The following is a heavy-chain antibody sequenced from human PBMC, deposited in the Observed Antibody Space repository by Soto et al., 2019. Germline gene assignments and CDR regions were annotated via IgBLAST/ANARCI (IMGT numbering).Heavy chain of an antibody. J-gene: IGHJ4*02. D-gene: IGHD3-16*01. Sequence: EVQLLESGGGLVQPGGSLRLSCAASGFKFYSYAMNWVRQAPGKGLEWVSDIDGSAVGTYYADSVKGRFSISRDNSRNSWYRQMHSLRAVDAADYFWAKEGALIRDKTDHWGQGTLVTVSS. CDR1: GFKFYSYA. CDR2: IDGSAVGT. CDR3: AKEGALIRDKTDH. V-gene: IGHV3-23*01.